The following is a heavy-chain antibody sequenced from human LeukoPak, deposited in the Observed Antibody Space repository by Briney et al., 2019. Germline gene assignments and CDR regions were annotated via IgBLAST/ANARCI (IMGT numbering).Heavy chain of an antibody. CDR2: ISGSGGST. J-gene: IGHJ4*02. CDR3: AKEQTSYGDYVDYFDY. V-gene: IGHV3-23*01. D-gene: IGHD4-17*01. Sequence: PGGSLRLSCAASGFTFSSYAMSWVRQAPGKGLEWVSAISGSGGSTYYADSVKGRFTISRDNSKNTLYLQMNSLRAEDTAVYYCAKEQTSYGDYVDYFDYWGQGTLVTVSS. CDR1: GFTFSSYA.